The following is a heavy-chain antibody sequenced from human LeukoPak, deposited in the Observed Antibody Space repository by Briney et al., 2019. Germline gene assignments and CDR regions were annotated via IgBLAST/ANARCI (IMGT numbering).Heavy chain of an antibody. CDR3: TRGGSYYRTMI. J-gene: IGHJ3*02. CDR1: GGSISSYY. Sequence: PSETLSLTCTVSGGSISSYYWSWIRQPPGKGLEWIGYIYYSGSTNYNPSLKSRVTISVDTSKNQFSLKLSSVTAADTAVYYCTRGGSYYRTMIWGQGTMVTVSS. V-gene: IGHV4-59*01. D-gene: IGHD3-10*01. CDR2: IYYSGST.